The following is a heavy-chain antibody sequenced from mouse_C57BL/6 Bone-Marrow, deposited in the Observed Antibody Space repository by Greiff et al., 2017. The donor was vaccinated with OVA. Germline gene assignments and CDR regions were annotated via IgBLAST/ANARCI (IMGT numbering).Heavy chain of an antibody. V-gene: IGHV1-81*01. Sequence: QVQLQQPGAELARPGASVKLSCKASGYTFTSYGISWVKQRTGQGLEWIGEIYPRSGNTYYNEKFKGKATLTADKSSSTAYMQLRSLTSEDSAVYFCAREWGFITTVPFAYWGQGTLVTVSA. CDR3: AREWGFITTVPFAY. J-gene: IGHJ3*01. D-gene: IGHD1-1*01. CDR1: GYTFTSYG. CDR2: IYPRSGNT.